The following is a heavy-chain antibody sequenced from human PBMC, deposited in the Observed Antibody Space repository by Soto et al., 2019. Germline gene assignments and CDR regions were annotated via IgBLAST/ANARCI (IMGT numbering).Heavy chain of an antibody. V-gene: IGHV4-59*01. D-gene: IGHD2-21*02. Sequence: QVQLQESGPGLVKPSETLSLTCTVSGGSISSYYWSWIRQPPGKGLEWIGYMYNTGSTVYNPSLTSRVPISVDTSKNPCALKLNAVTAADTAVYYCARDLWGYCGTDCYPLDVWGQGTTVTVSS. J-gene: IGHJ6*02. CDR3: ARDLWGYCGTDCYPLDV. CDR1: GGSISSYY. CDR2: MYNTGST.